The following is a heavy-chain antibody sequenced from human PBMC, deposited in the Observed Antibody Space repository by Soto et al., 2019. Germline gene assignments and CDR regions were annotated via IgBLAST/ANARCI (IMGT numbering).Heavy chain of an antibody. CDR3: ARGTIAVGLAAPDY. CDR1: GVSISSGNW. D-gene: IGHD3-9*01. V-gene: IGHV4-4*02. J-gene: IGHJ4*02. Sequence: SETLSLTCDVSGVSISSGNWWSWVRQPPGKGLEWIGYIYYSGSTNYNPSLKSRVTISVDTSKNQFSLKLSSVTAADTAVYYCARGTIAVGLAAPDYWGQGTLVTVSS. CDR2: IYYSGST.